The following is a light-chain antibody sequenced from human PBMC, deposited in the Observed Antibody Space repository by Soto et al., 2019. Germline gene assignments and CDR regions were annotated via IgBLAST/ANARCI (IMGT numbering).Light chain of an antibody. CDR2: GAS. CDR3: QQYGSSPRT. Sequence: EIGLTQSPGTLSLSPGERATLSCRARQSVSSSYLAWYQQKPGQAPRLLIYGASSRATGIPDRFSGSGSGTDFTLTISRLEAEDFAVYYCQQYGSSPRTFGQGTKVDIK. J-gene: IGKJ1*01. V-gene: IGKV3-20*01. CDR1: QSVSSSY.